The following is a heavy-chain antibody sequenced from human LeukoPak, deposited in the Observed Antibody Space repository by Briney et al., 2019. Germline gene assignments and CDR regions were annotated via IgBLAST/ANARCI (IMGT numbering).Heavy chain of an antibody. CDR2: IYYSGST. J-gene: IGHJ4*02. Sequence: SETLSLTCTVSGGSISSGDYYWSWIRQPPGKGLEWIGYIYYSGSTYYNPSLKSRVTISVDTSKNQFSLKLSSVTAADTAVYYCARDGGIQFESDYCGQGTLVTVSS. CDR3: ARDGGIQFESDY. V-gene: IGHV4-30-4*01. D-gene: IGHD3-16*01. CDR1: GGSISSGDYY.